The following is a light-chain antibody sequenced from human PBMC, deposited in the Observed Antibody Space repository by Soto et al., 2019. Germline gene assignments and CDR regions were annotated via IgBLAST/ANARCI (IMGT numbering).Light chain of an antibody. Sequence: EIVLTQSPATLSLSPGERATLSCRASQSVSSYLAWYQQKPGQAPRLLIYDASNRATGIPARFSGSGSVTDFTLTIRSLEPEDFAVYYCQQRSNWPPAFGQGTKREIK. CDR3: QQRSNWPPA. CDR2: DAS. V-gene: IGKV3-11*01. J-gene: IGKJ2*01. CDR1: QSVSSY.